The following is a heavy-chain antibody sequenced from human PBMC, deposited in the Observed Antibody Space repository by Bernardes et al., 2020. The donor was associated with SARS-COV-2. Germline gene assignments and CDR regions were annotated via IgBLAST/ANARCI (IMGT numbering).Heavy chain of an antibody. CDR1: GYTFTGYF. J-gene: IGHJ4*02. V-gene: IGHV1-2*02. Sequence: ASVKVSCKGSGYTFTGYFMHWVRQAPGQRLEWMGWINPNTGGTNYAQKFQGRVTMTRDTSITTAYMELSRLGSDDMAIYYCARTRTTISTTGIPVDYWGQGTLVTVSS. CDR2: INPNTGGT. D-gene: IGHD2-21*02. CDR3: ARTRTTISTTGIPVDY.